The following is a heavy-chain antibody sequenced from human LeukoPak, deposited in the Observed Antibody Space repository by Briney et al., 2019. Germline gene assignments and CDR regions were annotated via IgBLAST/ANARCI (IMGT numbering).Heavy chain of an antibody. CDR3: ARAYSTSFYNYYYMDV. D-gene: IGHD6-6*01. V-gene: IGHV1-8*03. J-gene: IGHJ6*03. CDR1: GYTFTSYD. CDR2: MNPNSGNT. Sequence: ASVKVSCKASGYTFTSYDINWVRQATGQGLEWMGWMNPNSGNTGYAQKFQGRVTITRNTSISTAYMELSSLRSEDTAVYYCARAYSTSFYNYYYMDVWGKGTTVTVSS.